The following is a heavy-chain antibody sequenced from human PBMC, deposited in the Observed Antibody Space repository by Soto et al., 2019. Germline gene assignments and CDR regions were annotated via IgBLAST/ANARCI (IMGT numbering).Heavy chain of an antibody. J-gene: IGHJ4*02. V-gene: IGHV2-5*02. Sequence: QITLNESGPTVVRPTETLTLTCRFSGFSLTTSGVGVGWIRQSPGKAPEWLALIYWDDDKRYSASLKSRLTITKVTSKNQVVLTVSDLDPTDTATYYCALRVLRTAFGLVTTTAIYFDFWGQGTPVAVSS. D-gene: IGHD3-3*01. CDR1: GFSLTTSGVG. CDR3: ALRVLRTAFGLVTTTAIYFDF. CDR2: IYWDDDK.